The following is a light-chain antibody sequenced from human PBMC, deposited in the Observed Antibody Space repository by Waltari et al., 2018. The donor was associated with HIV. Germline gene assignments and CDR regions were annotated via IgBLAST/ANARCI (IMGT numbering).Light chain of an antibody. J-gene: IGLJ2*01. CDR2: DDN. CDR1: HIGSKS. V-gene: IGLV3-21*02. Sequence: SYVLTQPTSVSVAPGQTARITCGGNHIGSKSVNWYQQKPGQAPVLVVYDDNDRPSGSPERFFGSNSGNTATLTITRVEAGDEADYYCQVWDSGSDHPDVVFGGGTKLTVL. CDR3: QVWDSGSDHPDVV.